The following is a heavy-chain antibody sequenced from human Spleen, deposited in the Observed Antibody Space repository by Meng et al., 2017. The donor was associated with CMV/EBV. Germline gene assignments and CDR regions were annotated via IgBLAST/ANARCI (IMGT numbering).Heavy chain of an antibody. CDR1: GFTFDDHA. CDR2: ISWNGDNI. D-gene: IGHD6-13*01. Sequence: SLKISCAASGFTFDDHAMHWVRQAPGKGLEWASGISWNGDNIGYADSVKGRFTISRDNAKNSLYLQMNSLRAEDTAVYYCARSGSSWYVSPENWYFDLWGRGTLVTVSS. J-gene: IGHJ2*01. CDR3: ARSGSSWYVSPENWYFDL. V-gene: IGHV3-9*01.